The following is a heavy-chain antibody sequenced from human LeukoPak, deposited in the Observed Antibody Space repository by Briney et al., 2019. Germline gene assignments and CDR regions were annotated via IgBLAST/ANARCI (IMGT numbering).Heavy chain of an antibody. D-gene: IGHD3-10*01. Sequence: ASVKVSCKASGGTFSSYAISWVRQAPGQGLEWMGGIIPIFGTANYAQKFQGRVTITTDESTSTSYMELSSLRSEDTAVYYCGRMGGGGPGNWYFDLWGRGTLVTVSS. V-gene: IGHV1-69*05. CDR2: IIPIFGTA. J-gene: IGHJ2*01. CDR3: GRMGGGGPGNWYFDL. CDR1: GGTFSSYA.